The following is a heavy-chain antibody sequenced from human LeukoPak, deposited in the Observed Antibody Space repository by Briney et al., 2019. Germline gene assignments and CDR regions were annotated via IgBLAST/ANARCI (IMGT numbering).Heavy chain of an antibody. D-gene: IGHD6-13*01. CDR2: ISAYNGNT. J-gene: IGHJ3*02. Sequence: GASVKVSCKASGYTFTSYGISWVRQALGQGLEWMGWISAYNGNTNYAQKLQGRVTMTTDTSTSTAYMELRSLRSDDTAVYYCAYHSSSWYGGAFDIWGQGTMVTVSS. CDR1: GYTFTSYG. V-gene: IGHV1-18*01. CDR3: AYHSSSWYGGAFDI.